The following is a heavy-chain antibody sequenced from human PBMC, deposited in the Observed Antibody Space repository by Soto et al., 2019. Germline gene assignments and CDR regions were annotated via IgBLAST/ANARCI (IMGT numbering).Heavy chain of an antibody. D-gene: IGHD3-22*01. J-gene: IGHJ1*01. CDR1: GYTLTELS. Sequence: ASVKVSCKVSGYTLTELSMHWVRQAPGKGLEWMGGFDPEDGETIYAQKFQGRVTMTEDTSTDTAYMELRSLRSDDTAVYYCARDLGYYYDSSGFYSYFQYWGQGTLVTVSS. CDR2: FDPEDGET. V-gene: IGHV1-24*01. CDR3: ARDLGYYYDSSGFYSYFQY.